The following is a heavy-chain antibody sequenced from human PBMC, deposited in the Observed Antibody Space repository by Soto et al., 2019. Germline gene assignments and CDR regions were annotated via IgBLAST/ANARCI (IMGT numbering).Heavy chain of an antibody. V-gene: IGHV3-11*01. CDR3: ARDGDHYDSSGYFLRDAFDI. D-gene: IGHD3-22*01. Sequence: QVQLVESGGGLVKPGGSLRLACAASGFTFSDDYMSWIRQAPGKGLEGVAYISGSGSIIDYADSVKGRFTVSRDNAKNSLYLQMNSLRAEDTAVYYCARDGDHYDSSGYFLRDAFDIWGHGTMVTVSS. CDR2: ISGSGSII. CDR1: GFTFSDDY. J-gene: IGHJ3*02.